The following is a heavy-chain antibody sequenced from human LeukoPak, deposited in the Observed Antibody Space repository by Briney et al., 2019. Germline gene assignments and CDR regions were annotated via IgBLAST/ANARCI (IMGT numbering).Heavy chain of an antibody. Sequence: GGSLRLSCAASGFTFSTYTMIWVRQAPGKGLEWVSSISTSSSYIYYADSVKGRFTISRDNAKSSLYLQMNSLRAEDTAVYYCARTYSPYGSSSRTPAYWGQGTLVTVSS. J-gene: IGHJ4*02. D-gene: IGHD6-6*01. V-gene: IGHV3-21*01. CDR2: ISTSSSYI. CDR3: ARTYSPYGSSSRTPAY. CDR1: GFTFSTYT.